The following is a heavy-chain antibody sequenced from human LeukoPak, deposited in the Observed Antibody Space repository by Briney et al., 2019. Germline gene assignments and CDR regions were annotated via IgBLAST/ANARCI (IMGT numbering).Heavy chain of an antibody. D-gene: IGHD3-16*01. V-gene: IGHV3-74*01. Sequence: PGGSLRLSCAASGFTFRSNWMHWVRQAPGKGLVWVSHINTDGSSTRYADSVRDRFTISRDNAKNTLYLQMNSLRAEDTAVYYCARTLADAFDVWGQGTMVTVSS. CDR2: INTDGSST. CDR1: GFTFRSNW. J-gene: IGHJ3*01. CDR3: ARTLADAFDV.